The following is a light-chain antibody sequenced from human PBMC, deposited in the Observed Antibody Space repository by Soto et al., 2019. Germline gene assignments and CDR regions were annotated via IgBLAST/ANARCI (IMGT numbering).Light chain of an antibody. CDR3: SSYISSSTFVV. CDR2: EVS. CDR1: SRDVGGYNY. Sequence: QSALTQPASVSGSPGQSITISCTGTSRDVGGYNYVSWHQQHPGKAPKVIITEVSNRPSGVSNPFSGSKSGNTASLTISGLQAEDEAYYYCSSYISSSTFVVFGGGTKLTVL. V-gene: IGLV2-14*01. J-gene: IGLJ2*01.